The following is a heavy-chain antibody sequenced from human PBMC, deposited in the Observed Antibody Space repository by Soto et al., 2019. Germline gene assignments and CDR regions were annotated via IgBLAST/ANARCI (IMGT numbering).Heavy chain of an antibody. J-gene: IGHJ4*02. CDR3: AVGAHSVMVRGVKSLLVYFDY. D-gene: IGHD3-10*01. V-gene: IGHV3-30-3*01. CDR2: ISYDGSNK. Sequence: GGSLRLSCAASGFTFSSYAMHWVRQAPGKGLEWVAVISYDGSNKYYADSVKGRFTISRDNSKNTLYLQMNSLRAEDTAVDDCAVGAHSVMVRGVKSLLVYFDYWGQGTLVTVSS. CDR1: GFTFSSYA.